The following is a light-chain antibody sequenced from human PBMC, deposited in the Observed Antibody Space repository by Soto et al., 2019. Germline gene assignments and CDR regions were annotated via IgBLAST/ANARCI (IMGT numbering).Light chain of an antibody. CDR2: SAS. CDR3: QQSYSTLPT. J-gene: IGKJ4*01. CDR1: QSIRYW. V-gene: IGKV1-39*01. Sequence: DIQMTQSPATLSASVGDRATITCRASQSIRYWLAWFQQKAGKAPKLLIYSASSLVSGVPSRFSGSGSGTDFTLTISSLQREDFATYYCQQSYSTLPTFGGGTKVDIK.